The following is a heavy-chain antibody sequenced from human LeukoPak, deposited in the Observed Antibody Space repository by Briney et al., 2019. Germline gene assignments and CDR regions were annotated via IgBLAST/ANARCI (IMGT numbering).Heavy chain of an antibody. CDR1: GFTFSSYA. CDR3: ARAGSGWYLDY. D-gene: IGHD6-19*01. V-gene: IGHV3-30*04. Sequence: GGSLRLSCAASGFTFSSYAMHWVRQAPGKGLEWVAVISYDGSNKYYADSVKGRFTISRDNSKNTLYLRMNSLRAEDTAVYYCARAGSGWYLDYWGQGTLVTVSS. CDR2: ISYDGSNK. J-gene: IGHJ4*02.